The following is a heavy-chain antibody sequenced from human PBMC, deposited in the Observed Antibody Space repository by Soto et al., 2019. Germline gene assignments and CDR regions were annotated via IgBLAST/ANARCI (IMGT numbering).Heavy chain of an antibody. D-gene: IGHD6-6*01. Sequence: QVQLVQSGAEVKKPGASVKVSCKASGYTFTGYYMHWVRQAPGQGLEWMGWINPNSGGTNYAQKFQGWVTMTRDTSISTAYMELSRLRSDDTAVYYCARALEYSSSVGWFDPWGQGTLVTVSS. J-gene: IGHJ5*02. CDR3: ARALEYSSSVGWFDP. CDR2: INPNSGGT. CDR1: GYTFTGYY. V-gene: IGHV1-2*04.